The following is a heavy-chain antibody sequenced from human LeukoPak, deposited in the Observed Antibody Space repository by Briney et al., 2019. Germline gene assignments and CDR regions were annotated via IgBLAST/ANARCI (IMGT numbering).Heavy chain of an antibody. CDR3: ARDYFPHYYDSSGYRDAFDI. Sequence: ASVKVSCKASGYTFTSYYMHWVRQAPGQGLEWMGWINPNSGGTNYAQKFQGRVTMTRDTSISTAYMELSRLRSDDTAVYYCARDYFPHYYDSSGYRDAFDIWGQGTMVTVSS. CDR2: INPNSGGT. CDR1: GYTFTSYY. V-gene: IGHV1-2*02. J-gene: IGHJ3*02. D-gene: IGHD3-22*01.